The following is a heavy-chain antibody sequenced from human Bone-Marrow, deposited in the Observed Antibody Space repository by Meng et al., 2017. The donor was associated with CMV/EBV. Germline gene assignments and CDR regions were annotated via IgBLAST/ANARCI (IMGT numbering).Heavy chain of an antibody. Sequence: GESLKISCAASGFTFSSYEMNWVRQAPGKGMEWVSYIRSSGSIIYYADSVKGRFTVSRDNAKNSLYLQMNSLRAEDTAVYYCARELLGMDVWGQGTTVTVSS. CDR2: IRSSGSII. J-gene: IGHJ6*02. V-gene: IGHV3-48*03. CDR3: ARELLGMDV. CDR1: GFTFSSYE.